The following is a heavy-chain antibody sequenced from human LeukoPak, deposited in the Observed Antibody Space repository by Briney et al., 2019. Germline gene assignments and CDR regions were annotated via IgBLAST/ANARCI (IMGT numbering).Heavy chain of an antibody. CDR3: ARVRITMVRGRPNWFDP. Sequence: SETLSLTCTVAGGSISSYYWSWIRQPPGKGLEWIGYIYYSGSTNYNPSLKSRVTISVDTFKNHLSLKLSSVTAADTAVYYCARVRITMVRGRPNWFDPWGRGTLVTVSS. CDR1: GGSISSYY. CDR2: IYYSGST. V-gene: IGHV4-59*01. D-gene: IGHD3-10*01. J-gene: IGHJ5*02.